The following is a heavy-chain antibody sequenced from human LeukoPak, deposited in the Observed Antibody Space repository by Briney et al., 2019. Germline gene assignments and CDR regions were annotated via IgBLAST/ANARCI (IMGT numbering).Heavy chain of an antibody. J-gene: IGHJ6*02. Sequence: PETLSLTCTVSGGSISSYYWSWIRQPPGKGLEWIGYIYYSGSTNYNPSLKSRVTISVDTSKNQFSLKLSSVTAADTAVYYCARHDYYYYGMDVWGQGTTVTVSS. CDR1: GGSISSYY. CDR3: ARHDYYYYGMDV. V-gene: IGHV4-59*08. CDR2: IYYSGST.